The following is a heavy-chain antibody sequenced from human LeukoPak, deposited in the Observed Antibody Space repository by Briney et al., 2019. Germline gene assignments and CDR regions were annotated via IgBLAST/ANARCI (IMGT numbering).Heavy chain of an antibody. D-gene: IGHD3-16*01. Sequence: ASVKVSCKAFGYTFTSNYMHWVRQAPGQGPEWMGVISPSGGSTTYAQKFQGRVTMTRDTSTSTVYMELSSLRSEDTAVYYCARDSSPRSLYDYWGQGTLVTDSS. V-gene: IGHV1-46*01. CDR1: GYTFTSNY. CDR3: ARDSSPRSLYDY. J-gene: IGHJ4*02. CDR2: ISPSGGST.